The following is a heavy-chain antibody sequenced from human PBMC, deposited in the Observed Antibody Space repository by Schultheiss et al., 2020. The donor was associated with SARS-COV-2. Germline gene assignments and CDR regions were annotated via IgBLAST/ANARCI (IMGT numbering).Heavy chain of an antibody. CDR2: ISGSGGST. V-gene: IGHV3-23*01. CDR1: GFTFSSYW. J-gene: IGHJ6*02. D-gene: IGHD1-26*01. Sequence: GGSLRLSCAASGFTFSSYWMHWVRQAPGKGLEWVSAISGSGGSTYYADSVKGRFTISRDNSKNTLYLQMNSLRAEDTAVYYCARGATLYYYYGMDVWGQGTTVTVSS. CDR3: ARGATLYYYYGMDV.